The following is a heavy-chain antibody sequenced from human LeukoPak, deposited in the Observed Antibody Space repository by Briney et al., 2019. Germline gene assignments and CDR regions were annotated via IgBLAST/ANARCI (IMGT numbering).Heavy chain of an antibody. V-gene: IGHV3-23*01. CDR1: GFTFSSYA. D-gene: IGHD5-18*01. CDR3: AKDTAQGYTYGTIEQDY. J-gene: IGHJ4*02. CDR2: VSESGKIT. Sequence: GGSLRLSCAASGFTFSSYAMSWVRQAPGKGLEWVSVVSESGKITHYADSVKGRFTISRDNSKNTVYLQMNSLRAEDSAVYYCAKDTAQGYTYGTIEQDYWGQGTRVTVSS.